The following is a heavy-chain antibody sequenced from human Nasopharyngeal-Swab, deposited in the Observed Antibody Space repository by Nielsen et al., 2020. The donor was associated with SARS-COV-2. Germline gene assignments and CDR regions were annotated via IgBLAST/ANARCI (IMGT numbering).Heavy chain of an antibody. Sequence: GGSLKISCAASGFTFSTYGMHWVRQAPGKGLEWVAVISYDGGSKYYADSVKGRFTISRDNSKNTLYLQMNSLRAEDTAVYYCAKDKRYFDWDGMDVWGQGTTVTVSS. J-gene: IGHJ6*02. CDR3: AKDKRYFDWDGMDV. V-gene: IGHV3-30*18. D-gene: IGHD3-9*01. CDR2: ISYDGGSK. CDR1: GFTFSTYG.